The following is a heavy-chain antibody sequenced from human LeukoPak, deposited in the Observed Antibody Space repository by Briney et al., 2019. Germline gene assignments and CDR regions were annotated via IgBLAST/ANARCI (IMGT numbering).Heavy chain of an antibody. V-gene: IGHV3-23*01. J-gene: IGHJ4*02. D-gene: IGHD4-17*01. CDR2: ISDSGDKT. Sequence: PGGSLRLSCAASGFTFNNFAMSWVRQAPGRGLEWVSAISDSGDKTFYADSVKGRFSISRDNSKSTLFLQMNNLRVEDTAIYYCARDSANNDYGDVYFNYWAQGALVTVSS. CDR3: ARDSANNDYGDVYFNY. CDR1: GFTFNNFA.